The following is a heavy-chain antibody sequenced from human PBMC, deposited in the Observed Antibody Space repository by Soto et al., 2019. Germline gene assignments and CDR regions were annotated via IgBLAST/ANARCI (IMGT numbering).Heavy chain of an antibody. J-gene: IGHJ2*01. D-gene: IGHD1-26*01. CDR2: INAGNGNT. CDR1: GYTFTSYA. V-gene: IGHV1-3*01. CDR3: ARGGSLYWYFDL. Sequence: QDQLVQSGAEVKKPGASVKVSCKASGYTFTSYAMHWVRQAPGQRLEWMGWINAGNGNTKYSQNFQGRVTITRDTSASTAYMELSSLRSEDTAVYYCARGGSLYWYFDLWGRGTLVTVSS.